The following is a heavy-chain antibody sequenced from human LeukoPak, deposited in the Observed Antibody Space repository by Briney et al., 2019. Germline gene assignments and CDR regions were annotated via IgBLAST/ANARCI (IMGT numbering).Heavy chain of an antibody. CDR1: GLTFSDYY. D-gene: IGHD3-22*01. V-gene: IGHV3-11*03. CDR3: ARTYYYDSSGYYPYYFDY. J-gene: IGHJ4*02. Sequence: PGGSLRLSCAASGLTFSDYYMSWIRQAPGKGLEWVSYISSSSSYTNYADSVKGRLTISRDNAKNSLYLQMNSLRAEDTAVYYCARTYYYDSSGYYPYYFDYWGQGTLVTVSS. CDR2: ISSSSSYT.